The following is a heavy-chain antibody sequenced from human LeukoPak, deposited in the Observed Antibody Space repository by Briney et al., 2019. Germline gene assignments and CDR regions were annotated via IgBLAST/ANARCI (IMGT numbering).Heavy chain of an antibody. CDR1: GGSISSGDYY. Sequence: SETLSLTCTVSGGSISSGDYYWTWIRQTPGKGLEWIGYIYYSGSTNYNPSLKSRVTISVDTSKNQFSLKLSSVTAADTAVYYCARHAAIGSSGYYSFDYWGQGTLVTVSS. D-gene: IGHD3-22*01. J-gene: IGHJ4*02. CDR2: IYYSGST. V-gene: IGHV4-30-4*01. CDR3: ARHAAIGSSGYYSFDY.